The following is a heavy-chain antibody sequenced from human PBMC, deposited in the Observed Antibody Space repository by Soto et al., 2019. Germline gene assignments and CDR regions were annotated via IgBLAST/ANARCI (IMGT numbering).Heavy chain of an antibody. CDR3: VKDQSRGYCRKADY. CDR1: GFTFSDCG. Sequence: QVQLVESGGGVVQPGRSLRLSCAASGFTFSDCGMDWVRQAPGKGLEWVAVVTYAETEIHYADSVRGRFTISRDNSKNIVSLQMESLRVEESAVDYCVKDQSRGYCRKADYWGQGTLIPVSS. D-gene: IGHD5-12*01. V-gene: IGHV3-30*18. CDR2: VTYAETEI. J-gene: IGHJ4*02.